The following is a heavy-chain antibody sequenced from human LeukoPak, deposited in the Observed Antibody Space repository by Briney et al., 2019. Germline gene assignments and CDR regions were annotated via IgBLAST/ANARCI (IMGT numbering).Heavy chain of an antibody. CDR3: ARDMYNGYYYGSGPTGYFQH. J-gene: IGHJ1*01. Sequence: ASVKVSCKASGYTFTSYGISWVRQAPGQGLEWMGWISAYNGNTNYAQKLQGRVTMTTDTSTSTAYMELRSLRSDDTAVYYCARDMYNGYYYGSGPTGYFQHWGQGTLVTVSS. CDR1: GYTFTSYG. V-gene: IGHV1-18*01. D-gene: IGHD3-10*01. CDR2: ISAYNGNT.